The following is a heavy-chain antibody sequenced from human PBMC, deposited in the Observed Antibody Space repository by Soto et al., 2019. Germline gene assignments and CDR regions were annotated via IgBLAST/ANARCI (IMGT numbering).Heavy chain of an antibody. CDR1: GFSLTSPGVC. Sequence: SGPTLVNPTETLTVTCTFSGFSLTSPGVCVSWIRQSPGKALEWLALIERDDDDKYYSTSLKTRLTISKDTRKNQVVLTMANMDPADTATYYCERSIRGPRRFNGMDVWGQGTKVTVSS. CDR3: ERSIRGPRRFNGMDV. V-gene: IGHV2-70*13. J-gene: IGHJ6*02. D-gene: IGHD1-20*01. CDR2: IERDDDDK.